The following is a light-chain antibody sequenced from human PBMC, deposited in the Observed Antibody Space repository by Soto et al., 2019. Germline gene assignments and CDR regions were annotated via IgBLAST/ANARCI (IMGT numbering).Light chain of an antibody. V-gene: IGKV1-39*01. J-gene: IGKJ3*01. CDR2: AAS. CDR1: QSISSY. Sequence: DIQMTQSPSSLSASVGDRVTITCRASQSISSYLNWYKQKPGKAPKLLIYAASSLQSGVPSRFSGRGSGTDFPFAISSLQPEHFATYSCHQSYSTLFCTFCPGTKVHIK. CDR3: HQSYSTLFCT.